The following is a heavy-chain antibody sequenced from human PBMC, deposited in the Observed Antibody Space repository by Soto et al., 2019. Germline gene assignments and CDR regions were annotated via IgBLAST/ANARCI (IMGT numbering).Heavy chain of an antibody. CDR3: ARGRSCSSITCSTWYYYGIDV. V-gene: IGHV3-21*01. J-gene: IGHJ6*02. D-gene: IGHD2-2*01. CDR2: ISSSSTYI. Sequence: EVQVVESGGGLVKPGGSLRLSCVASGFTFSTYSMNWVRQAPGKGLEWVSSISSSSTYIYYADSVKGRFTVSRDNAKNSLYLQMNSLRAEDTAVYYCARGRSCSSITCSTWYYYGIDVWGQGTTVTVSS. CDR1: GFTFSTYS.